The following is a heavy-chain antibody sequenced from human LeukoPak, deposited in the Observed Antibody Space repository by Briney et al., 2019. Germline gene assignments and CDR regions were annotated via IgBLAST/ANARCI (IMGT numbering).Heavy chain of an antibody. CDR3: AKVMYSSSWYLLDY. J-gene: IGHJ4*02. Sequence: GGSLRLSCAASGFTFDDYAMHWVRQAPGKGLEWVSGISWNSGSIGYADSVKGRFTISRDNAKNSLYLQMNSLRAEDTALYYCAKVMYSSSWYLLDYWGQGTLVTVSS. CDR2: ISWNSGSI. V-gene: IGHV3-9*01. D-gene: IGHD6-13*01. CDR1: GFTFDDYA.